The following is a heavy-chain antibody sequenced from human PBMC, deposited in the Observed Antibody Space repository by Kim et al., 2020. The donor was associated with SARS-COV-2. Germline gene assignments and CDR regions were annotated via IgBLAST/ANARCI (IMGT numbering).Heavy chain of an antibody. CDR1: GGSITSGHYH. J-gene: IGHJ4*01. V-gene: IGHV4-39*07. Sequence: SETLSLTCTVSGGSITSGHYHWAWIRQPLVKGLEWIAIIDYRGPTHYNPSLKSRLTISIDTAKNHISLNLNSVTAADTAPLSCVIEGDLSGAFNFTFD. CDR2: IDYRGPT. D-gene: IGHD3-16*01. CDR3: VIEGDLSGAFNFTFD.